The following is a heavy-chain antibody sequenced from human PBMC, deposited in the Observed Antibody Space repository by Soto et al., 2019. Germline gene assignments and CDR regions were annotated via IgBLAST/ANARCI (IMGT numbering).Heavy chain of an antibody. V-gene: IGHV4-59*01. J-gene: IGHJ4*02. Sequence: SETLSLTCTVSAGSISSYYWSWIRQLPGKGLGWIGYIYYSGSTNYNPCLKRRVTISVDTSKNQFTLKLSSVTPAHTAVYYCARVRYCGGWYPTRDPFYYFDYWGQGTLVTVSS. D-gene: IGHD6-19*01. CDR1: AGSISSYY. CDR2: IYYSGST. CDR3: ARVRYCGGWYPTRDPFYYFDY.